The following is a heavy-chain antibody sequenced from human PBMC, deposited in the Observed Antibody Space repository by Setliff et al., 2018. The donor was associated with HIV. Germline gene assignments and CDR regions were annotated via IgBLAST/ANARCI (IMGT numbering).Heavy chain of an antibody. V-gene: IGHV4-31*03. CDR3: ARVGGYSGYDWPQPLNFDY. J-gene: IGHJ4*02. D-gene: IGHD5-12*01. Sequence: SETLSLPCTVSGGSISGSSYYWSWIRQHPGKGLEYIGYIYYSGSTYYSPSLKSRLIMSIDTSKCQFSLRLSSVSAADTAVYYCARVGGYSGYDWPQPLNFDYWGQGTLVTVSS. CDR1: GGSISGSSYY. CDR2: IYYSGST.